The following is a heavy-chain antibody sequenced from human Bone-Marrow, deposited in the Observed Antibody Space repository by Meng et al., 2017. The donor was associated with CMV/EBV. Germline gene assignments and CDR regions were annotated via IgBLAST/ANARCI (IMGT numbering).Heavy chain of an antibody. Sequence: SVKVSCKASGGTFSSYAISWVRQAPGQGLEWMGGIIPIFGTANYAQKFQGRVTMTTDTSTSTAYMELRSLRSDDTAVYYCARDLSVPADYYYYNGMDVWGQGTTVTVSS. CDR3: ARDLSVPADYYYYNGMDV. CDR2: IIPIFGTA. V-gene: IGHV1-69*05. CDR1: GGTFSSYA. D-gene: IGHD2-2*01. J-gene: IGHJ6*02.